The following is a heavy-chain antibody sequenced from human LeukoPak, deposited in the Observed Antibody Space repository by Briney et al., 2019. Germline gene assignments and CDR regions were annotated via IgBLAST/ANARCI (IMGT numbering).Heavy chain of an antibody. CDR2: IYYSGST. CDR3: ARDKRLDNWFDP. J-gene: IGHJ5*02. CDR1: GGSFSGYY. Sequence: SETLSLTCAVYGGSFSGYYWSWIRQPPGKGLEWIGYIYYSGSTNYNPSLKSRVTISVDTSKNQFSLKLSSVTAADTAVYYRARDKRLDNWFDPWGQGTLVTVSS. V-gene: IGHV4-59*01.